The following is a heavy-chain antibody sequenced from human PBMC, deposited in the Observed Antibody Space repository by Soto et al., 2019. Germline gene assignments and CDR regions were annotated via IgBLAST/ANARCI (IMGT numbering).Heavy chain of an antibody. CDR3: AKDFPRYCSSTSCSPPLVGGLDY. CDR2: ISGSGGST. V-gene: IGHV3-23*01. D-gene: IGHD2-2*01. Sequence: GGSLRLSCAASGFTFSSYAMSWVRQAPGKGLEWVSAISGSGGSTYYADSVKGRFTISRDNSKNTLYLQMNSLRAEDTAVYYCAKDFPRYCSSTSCSPPLVGGLDYWGQGTLVTVSS. J-gene: IGHJ4*02. CDR1: GFTFSSYA.